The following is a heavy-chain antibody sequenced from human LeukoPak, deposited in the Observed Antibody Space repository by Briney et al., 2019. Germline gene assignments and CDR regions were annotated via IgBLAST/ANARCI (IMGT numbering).Heavy chain of an antibody. D-gene: IGHD6-13*01. V-gene: IGHV5-51*01. CDR1: GYSFTNTF. CDR3: ARPIAAAGTDLGY. Sequence: GEALKISCKASGYSFTNTFIGWVRQMPGKGLEWMVIIYPGDSDTRYSPSFQGQVTISADKSITTAYLQWSSLKASDTAMYYCARPIAAAGTDLGYWGQGTLVTVSS. J-gene: IGHJ4*02. CDR2: IYPGDSDT.